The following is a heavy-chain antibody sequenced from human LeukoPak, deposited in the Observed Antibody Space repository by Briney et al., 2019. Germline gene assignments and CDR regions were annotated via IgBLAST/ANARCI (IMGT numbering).Heavy chain of an antibody. CDR1: GGTFSSHA. Sequence: GASVKVSCKASGGTFSSHAISWVRQAPGQGLEWMGGIIPIFGTANYAQKFQGRVTITADKSTSTAYMELSSLRSEDTAVYYCARGSSGWYRAYFDYWGQGTLVTVSS. CDR3: ARGSSGWYRAYFDY. V-gene: IGHV1-69*06. CDR2: IIPIFGTA. D-gene: IGHD6-19*01. J-gene: IGHJ4*02.